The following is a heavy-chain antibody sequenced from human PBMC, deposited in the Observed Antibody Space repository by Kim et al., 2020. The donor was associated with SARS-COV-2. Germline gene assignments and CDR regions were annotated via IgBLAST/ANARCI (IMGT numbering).Heavy chain of an antibody. J-gene: IGHJ4*02. CDR1: GFFFTNYA. Sequence: GGSLRLSCAASGFFFTNYALNWFRQAPGKGLEWVAFISYDGNKKYADSVKGRFTISRDNSKNTLYLQMNAVRGEDTAVYYCARGSDSSSWYAVVLLDYWGQGTPVTVSS. CDR3: ARGSDSSSWYAVVLLDY. D-gene: IGHD6-13*01. CDR2: ISYDGNKK. V-gene: IGHV3-30-3*01.